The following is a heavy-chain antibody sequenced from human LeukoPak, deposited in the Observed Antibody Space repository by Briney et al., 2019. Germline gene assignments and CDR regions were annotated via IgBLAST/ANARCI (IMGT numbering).Heavy chain of an antibody. Sequence: GGSLRLSCGGSGFTFKSFSMHWVRQAPGKGLEWVSDISSNSGIKSYADSVKGRFTISRDNAKNSLYLQMNSLRAEDTAVYYCASAYDFWSGPGGYWGQGTLVTVSS. CDR2: ISSNSGIK. CDR1: GFTFKSFS. CDR3: ASAYDFWSGPGGY. V-gene: IGHV3-48*01. D-gene: IGHD3-3*01. J-gene: IGHJ4*02.